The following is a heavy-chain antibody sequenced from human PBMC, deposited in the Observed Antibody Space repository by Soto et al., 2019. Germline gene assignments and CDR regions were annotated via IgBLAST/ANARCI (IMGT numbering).Heavy chain of an antibody. CDR2: ISKSGGNT. D-gene: IGHD6-19*01. J-gene: IGHJ4*02. CDR3: ARGAWCDC. CDR1: GFTFSNYA. V-gene: IGHV3-23*01. Sequence: EVQLLESGGGLVQPGGSLRLSCAASGFTFSNYAMSWVRQAPGKGLEWVSTISKSGGNTYYADSVKGRFTISRDNSKNTLYLQMNSLRAEDTAVYYCARGAWCDCWGQGTLVTVSS.